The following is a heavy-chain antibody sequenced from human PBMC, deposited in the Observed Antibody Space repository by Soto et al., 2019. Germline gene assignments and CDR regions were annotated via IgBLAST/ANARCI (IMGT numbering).Heavy chain of an antibody. V-gene: IGHV3-30*04. CDR2: ISYDGRDK. D-gene: IGHD3-22*01. CDR1: GVTFSSYA. J-gene: IGHJ4*02. Sequence: QVQLVESGGGVVQPGRSLRLSCAVSGVTFSSYAMHWVRQAPGKGLEWVAFISYDGRDKYYADSVKGRFTISRDNSKNSMYLQMNGMRAEDTAVDYCAREEGRGGSSGFDYWGQGTLVTVSS. CDR3: AREEGRGGSSGFDY.